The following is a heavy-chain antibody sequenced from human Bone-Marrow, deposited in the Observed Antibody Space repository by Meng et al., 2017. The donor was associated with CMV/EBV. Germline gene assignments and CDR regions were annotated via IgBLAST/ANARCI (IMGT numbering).Heavy chain of an antibody. J-gene: IGHJ5*02. V-gene: IGHV3-23*03. CDR1: GFDFSSHS. Sequence: GESLKISCVASGFDFSSHSMDWVRQAPGKGLEWVSVIYSDGSTTLYADSVKGRFTVFRANSENTVYLQMSSLRAEDTAIYYCAKDDNGYTGEGGSWGQGTLVTVSS. CDR3: AKDDNGYTGEGGS. CDR2: IYSDGSTT. D-gene: IGHD3-16*01.